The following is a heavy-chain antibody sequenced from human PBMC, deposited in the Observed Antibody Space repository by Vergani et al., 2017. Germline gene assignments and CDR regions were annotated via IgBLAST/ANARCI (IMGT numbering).Heavy chain of an antibody. Sequence: QVQLQQWGAGLLKPSETLSLTCAVYGGSFSGYYWSWIRQPPGKGLEWIGEINHSGSTKNNPSLNSRATISVDTSRNQISLKLTSVTATDTAIYFCARGNPYVDFDIWGQGTMITVSS. J-gene: IGHJ3*02. CDR3: ARGNPYVDFDI. V-gene: IGHV4-34*04. CDR2: INHSGST. D-gene: IGHD3-16*01. CDR1: GGSFSGYY.